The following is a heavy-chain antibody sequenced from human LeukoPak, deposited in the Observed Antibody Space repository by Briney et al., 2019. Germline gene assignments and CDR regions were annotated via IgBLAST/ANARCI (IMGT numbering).Heavy chain of an antibody. CDR3: ARGRKRYDSSGPSLY. CDR1: GFTFSSHS. D-gene: IGHD3-22*01. J-gene: IGHJ4*02. Sequence: GGSLRLSCAASGFTFSSHSMNWVRQAPGKGLEWVSYISSSSSAIYYADSVKGRFTISRDNAKNSLYLQMNSLRAEDTAVYYCARGRKRYDSSGPSLYWGQGTLVTVSS. CDR2: ISSSSSAI. V-gene: IGHV3-48*04.